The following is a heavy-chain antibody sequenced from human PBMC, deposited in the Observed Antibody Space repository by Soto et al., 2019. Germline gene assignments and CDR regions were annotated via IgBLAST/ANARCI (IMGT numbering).Heavy chain of an antibody. J-gene: IGHJ5*02. V-gene: IGHV4-31*03. CDR2: ISHRGTA. Sequence: SETLSLTCTVSGGSISSVAYFWGWIRQHPGKGLEWIGYISHRGTAYYTPSLKSRVSLSVDPSKTQFSLNVTSLTAADTAVYSCARVSATGTRWFDPWGPGTLVTVSS. CDR1: GGSISSVAYF. D-gene: IGHD6-13*01. CDR3: ARVSATGTRWFDP.